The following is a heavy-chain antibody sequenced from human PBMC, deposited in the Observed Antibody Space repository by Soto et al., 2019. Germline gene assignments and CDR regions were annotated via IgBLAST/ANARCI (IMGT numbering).Heavy chain of an antibody. V-gene: IGHV4-4*07. D-gene: IGHD3-16*01. Sequence: QVQLQESVPGLVKPSETLSLTCNVSGDSMSKYYWCWVRQPAGKGLEWIGRIWTGGSTNYNPSIKSRVTISLDTSNKHFSLDLKSLTAADTAVYYCARTVGAAYYFDFLGQGVLVTVSS. CDR1: GDSMSKYY. J-gene: IGHJ4*02. CDR2: IWTGGST. CDR3: ARTVGAAYYFDF.